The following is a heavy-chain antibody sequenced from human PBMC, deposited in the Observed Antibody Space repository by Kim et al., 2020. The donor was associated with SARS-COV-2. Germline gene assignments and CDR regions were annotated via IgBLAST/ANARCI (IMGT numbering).Heavy chain of an antibody. D-gene: IGHD1-26*01. CDR1: GFTFSNYG. CDR2: VSSDGGAK. J-gene: IGHJ4*02. CDR3: AKEWDDSAYYVPCDF. Sequence: GGSLRLSCAASGFTFSNYGMHWVRQAPGKGLEWVAVVSSDGGAKYYADSVKGRFTISKDNSKNVLFLHMSSLRAEDTAMYYCAKEWDDSAYYVPCDFWGQGTLVTVSS. V-gene: IGHV3-30*18.